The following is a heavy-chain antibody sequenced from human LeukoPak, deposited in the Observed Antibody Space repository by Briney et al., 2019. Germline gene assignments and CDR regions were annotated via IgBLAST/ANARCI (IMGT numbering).Heavy chain of an antibody. D-gene: IGHD3-22*01. V-gene: IGHV4-61*05. Sequence: SETLSLTCTVSGGSISSSSYYWGWIRQPPGKGLEWIGYIYYSGSTNYNPSLKSRVTISVDTSKNQFSLKLSSVTAADTAVYYCARSPGSYDSSGQFDYWGQGTLVAVSS. CDR2: IYYSGST. CDR3: ARSPGSYDSSGQFDY. J-gene: IGHJ4*02. CDR1: GGSISSSSYY.